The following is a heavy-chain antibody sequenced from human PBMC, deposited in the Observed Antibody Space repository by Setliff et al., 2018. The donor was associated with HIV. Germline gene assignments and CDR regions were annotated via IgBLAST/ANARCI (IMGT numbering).Heavy chain of an antibody. Sequence: PSETLSLTCTVSGGSISSYYWNWIRQPAGKGLEWIGRIYTSGSTNYNPSLKSRVTMSVDTSKNQFSLKLGSVTVADTAVYYCARFSMATRCFDYWGQGTLVTVSS. CDR1: GGSISSYY. D-gene: IGHD5-12*01. J-gene: IGHJ4*02. CDR3: ARFSMATRCFDY. CDR2: IYTSGST. V-gene: IGHV4-4*07.